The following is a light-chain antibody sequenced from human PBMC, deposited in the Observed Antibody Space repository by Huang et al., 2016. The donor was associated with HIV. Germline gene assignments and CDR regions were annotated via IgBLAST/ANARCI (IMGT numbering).Light chain of an antibody. Sequence: EIVMTQSPATLSVSPGERVILSCRASQSINSDLAWYQQKPGLAPRLLIYDASTRATGIPDRFSGSGSGTEFTLSISSLQSEDFAVYFYQLYNKSPPYTFGGGTKLEI. CDR3: QLYNKSPPYT. J-gene: IGKJ2*01. V-gene: IGKV3-15*01. CDR2: DAS. CDR1: QSINSD.